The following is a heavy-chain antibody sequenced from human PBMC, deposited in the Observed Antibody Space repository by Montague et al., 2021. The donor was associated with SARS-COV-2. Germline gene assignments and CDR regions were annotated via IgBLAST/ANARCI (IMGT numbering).Heavy chain of an antibody. CDR1: GGSVSSDSYY. Sequence: SETLSLTCTVSGGSVSSDSYYWSWIRQPPGKGLEWIGYFYYSGSTNYNPSLKSRVTISVDTSKNQFSPKLTSVTAADTAVYFCARVYYDISAMDVWGQGTTVTVSS. V-gene: IGHV4-61*01. J-gene: IGHJ6*02. D-gene: IGHD3-9*01. CDR2: FYYSGST. CDR3: ARVYYDISAMDV.